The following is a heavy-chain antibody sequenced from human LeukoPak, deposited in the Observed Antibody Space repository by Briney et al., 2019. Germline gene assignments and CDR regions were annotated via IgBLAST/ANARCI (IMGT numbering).Heavy chain of an antibody. D-gene: IGHD2-15*01. CDR2: MNPNSGNT. J-gene: IGHJ4*02. Sequence: ASVKVSCKASGYTFTSYDINWVRQATGQGLEWMGCMNPNSGNTGYAQKFQGRVTMTRNTSITTAYMELSSLRAEDTAVYYCARATPGVYPWMVAATGPLDYWGQGTLVTVSS. CDR3: ARATPGVYPWMVAATGPLDY. V-gene: IGHV1-8*01. CDR1: GYTFTSYD.